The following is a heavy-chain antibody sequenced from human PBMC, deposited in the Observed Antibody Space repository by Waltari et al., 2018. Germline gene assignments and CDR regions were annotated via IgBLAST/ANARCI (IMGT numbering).Heavy chain of an antibody. V-gene: IGHV4-38-2*01. D-gene: IGHD1-20*01. J-gene: IGHJ3*01. CDR3: ARGMAS. CDR2: IYYTGDT. Sequence: QVQLQESGPGLVKPSETLSLTCGVSGYSINSGYYWGWVRQPPGKGLEWIGVIYYTGDTYFNPSLKSRVTMSVDTSRHQFSLKLSSVTAADTAVYYCARGMASWGQGTMVTVSS. CDR1: GYSINSGYY.